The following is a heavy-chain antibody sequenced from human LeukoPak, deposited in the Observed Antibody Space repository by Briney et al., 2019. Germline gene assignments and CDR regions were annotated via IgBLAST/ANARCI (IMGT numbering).Heavy chain of an antibody. CDR2: FSFNGEST. CDR1: GFTVSNNY. J-gene: IGHJ6*03. D-gene: IGHD5-18*01. V-gene: IGHV3-53*01. CDR3: AKGGYSNGRYYYYYMDV. Sequence: PGGSLRLSCAASGFTVSNNYMSWVRQAPGKGLEWVSSFSFNGESTYYADSAKGRFTISRDNSKNTLYLQMNSLRAEDTAVYYCAKGGYSNGRYYYYYMDVWGEGTTVTVSS.